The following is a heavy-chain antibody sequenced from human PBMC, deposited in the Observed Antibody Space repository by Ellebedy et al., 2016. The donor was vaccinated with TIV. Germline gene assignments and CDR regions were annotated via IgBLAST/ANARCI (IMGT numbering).Heavy chain of an antibody. J-gene: IGHJ5*02. CDR3: VRTVDP. CDR2: MSHTGSA. Sequence: MPSETLSLTCTVSGYSISHHYYWGWVRQSPGKGLEWLGHMSHTGSAYYNSSLQSRVTLSMDTSKNQFSLKLSSVTAADTAVYYCVRTVDPWGQGILVTVSS. V-gene: IGHV4-38-2*02. CDR1: GYSISHHYY. D-gene: IGHD2-21*02.